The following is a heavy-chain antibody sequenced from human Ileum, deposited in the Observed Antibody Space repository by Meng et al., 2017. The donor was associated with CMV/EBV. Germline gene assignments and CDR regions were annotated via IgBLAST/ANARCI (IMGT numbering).Heavy chain of an antibody. CDR1: GFTVSSNY. D-gene: IGHD2-2*01. V-gene: IGHV3-53*05. CDR2: LYRDGST. J-gene: IGHJ4*02. CDR3: AKDPQDIVVVPDY. Sequence: GESLKISCAASGFTVSSNYMSWVRQAPGKGLEWVSILYRDGSTYYADSVKGRFTISRDNSKNTLSLQMNSLRAEDTAVYYCAKDPQDIVVVPDYWGQGTLVTVSS.